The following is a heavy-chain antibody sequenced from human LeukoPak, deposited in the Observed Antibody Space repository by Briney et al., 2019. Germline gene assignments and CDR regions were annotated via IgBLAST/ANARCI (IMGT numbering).Heavy chain of an antibody. J-gene: IGHJ4*02. V-gene: IGHV3-30*02. CDR2: VRYDGGNT. Sequence: PGGSLRLSCAASGFTFSTYGMHWVRQAPGKGLEWVAFVRYDGGNTFYADSVKGRFTISRDNSKNTPYLQMSSLTIEDTAVYYCAKGAGGQQLMGFWGQGTLVTVSS. CDR3: AKGAGGQQLMGF. CDR1: GFTFSTYG. D-gene: IGHD6-13*01.